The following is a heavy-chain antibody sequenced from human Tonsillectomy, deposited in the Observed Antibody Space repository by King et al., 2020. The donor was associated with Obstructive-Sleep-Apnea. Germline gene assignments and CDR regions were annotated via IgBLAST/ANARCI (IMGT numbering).Heavy chain of an antibody. V-gene: IGHV3-53*04. CDR2: IYSGGST. Sequence: VQLVESGGGLVQPGGSLRLSCAASGFTVSSNYMSWVRQAPGKGLEWVSVIYSGGSTYYADPVKGRFTTSRHNSKNTLYLQMNSLRAEDTAVYYCASSSRGGFGDLDYWGQGTLVTVSS. CDR3: ASSSRGGFGDLDY. CDR1: GFTVSSNY. D-gene: IGHD3-10*01. J-gene: IGHJ4*02.